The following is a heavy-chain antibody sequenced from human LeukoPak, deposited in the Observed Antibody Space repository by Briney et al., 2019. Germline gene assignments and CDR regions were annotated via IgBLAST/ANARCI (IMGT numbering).Heavy chain of an antibody. CDR1: GFTFSSYA. V-gene: IGHV3-23*01. CDR3: AKATYSSSWNLYFDY. Sequence: GGSLRLSCAASGFTFSSYAMSWVRQAPGKGLEWVSSISGSGGSTYYADSVKGRFTISRDNSKNTLYLQMNSLRAEDTAVYYCAKATYSSSWNLYFDYWGQGTLVTVSS. CDR2: ISGSGGST. J-gene: IGHJ4*02. D-gene: IGHD6-13*01.